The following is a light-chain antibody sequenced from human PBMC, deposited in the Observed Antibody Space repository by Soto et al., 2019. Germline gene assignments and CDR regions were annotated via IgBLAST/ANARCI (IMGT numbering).Light chain of an antibody. CDR3: QQYTNWPPWT. CDR2: GAS. CDR1: QSISTN. Sequence: EIVMTQSPATLSVSPGERVTLSCRASQSISTNLAWYQQKPGQAPRLLIYGASARATGIPARFSGSGSGTEFTLTISSPHSDDFAVYYCQQYTNWPPWTFGQGTKVDFK. J-gene: IGKJ1*01. V-gene: IGKV3-15*01.